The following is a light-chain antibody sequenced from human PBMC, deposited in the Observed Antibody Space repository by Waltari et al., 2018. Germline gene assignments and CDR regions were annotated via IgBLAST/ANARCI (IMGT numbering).Light chain of an antibody. CDR1: QSVGRT. Sequence: EIVLTQSLGTLSLSTGERAILSCRASQSVGRTLAWYQQKPGQAPRLLIYGASNRATCIPDRFSGSGSGTDFSLTISRLEPEDFSVYYCQHYVRLPVTFGQGTRVEI. CDR2: GAS. CDR3: QHYVRLPVT. J-gene: IGKJ1*01. V-gene: IGKV3-20*01.